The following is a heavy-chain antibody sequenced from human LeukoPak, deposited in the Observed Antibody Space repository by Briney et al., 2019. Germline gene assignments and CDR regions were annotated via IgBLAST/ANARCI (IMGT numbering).Heavy chain of an antibody. CDR3: ATPLDYYDSSGYHQGGD. D-gene: IGHD3-22*01. V-gene: IGHV3-7*03. CDR1: GFTFSNYW. CDR2: IKEDGSKK. J-gene: IGHJ4*02. Sequence: GGSLRLSCAASGFTFSNYWMTWVRQAPGKGLEWVANIKEDGSKKNYVDSLKGRFTISRDNAKNSLYLQMNSLRAEDTAVYYCATPLDYYDSSGYHQGGDWGQGTLVTVSS.